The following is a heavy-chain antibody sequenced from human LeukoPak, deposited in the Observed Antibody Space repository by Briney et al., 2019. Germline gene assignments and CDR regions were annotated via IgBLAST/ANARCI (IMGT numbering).Heavy chain of an antibody. CDR2: ISSSSSYI. D-gene: IGHD6-19*01. J-gene: IGHJ4*02. CDR1: GFTFSSYS. V-gene: IGHV3-21*01. CDR3: ARVQDSSGWLDFDY. Sequence: GGSLRLSCAASGFTFSSYSMNWVRQAPGKWLEWVSSISSSSSYIYYADSVKGRFTISRDNAKNSLYLQMNSLRAEDTAVYYCARVQDSSGWLDFDYWGQGTLVTVSS.